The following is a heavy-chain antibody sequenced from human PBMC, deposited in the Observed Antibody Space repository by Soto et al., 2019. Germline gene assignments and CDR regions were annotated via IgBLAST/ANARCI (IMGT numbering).Heavy chain of an antibody. Sequence: PSETLSLTCTVSGASITGSSYWSWIRQPAGKGLEWIGRFSLSGTTNYNPSLRSRVTMSADVSKNQFSLRLTSVTAADTALYYCARGMTPPGAPAWYXFDSWAQGTLVTVSS. CDR3: ARGMTPPGAPAWYXFDS. V-gene: IGHV4-4*07. CDR1: GASITGSSY. D-gene: IGHD2-8*02. CDR2: FSLSGTT. J-gene: IGHJ4*02.